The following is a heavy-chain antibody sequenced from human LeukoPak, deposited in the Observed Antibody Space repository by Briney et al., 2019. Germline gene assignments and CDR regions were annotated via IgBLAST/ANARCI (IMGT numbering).Heavy chain of an antibody. CDR3: ARGRYCSGGSCYEG. D-gene: IGHD2-15*01. CDR2: VYSSGST. Sequence: SETLSLTCKVSGGHVNSGSYYWSWIRQPPGEGLEWIGYVYSSGSTKFNPSLKSRVTISVDTSKNQFSLKLSSVTAADTAVYYCARGRYCSGGSCYEGWGQGTLVTVSS. CDR1: GGHVNSGSYY. V-gene: IGHV4-61*01. J-gene: IGHJ4*02.